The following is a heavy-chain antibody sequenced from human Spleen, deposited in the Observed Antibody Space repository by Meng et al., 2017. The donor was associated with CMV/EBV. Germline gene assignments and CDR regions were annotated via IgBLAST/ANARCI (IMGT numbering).Heavy chain of an antibody. D-gene: IGHD5-24*01. V-gene: IGHV5-51*01. J-gene: IGHJ4*02. CDR2: IYPDDSDT. CDR1: GYDFRNYW. CDR3: AKLNGQMAAHY. Sequence: GESLKISCQGSGYDFRNYWLGWVRQKPGKGLEWMGFIYPDDSDTRYSPSFQGQVTISADKSITTAYLQWSSLKASDTAMYYCAKLNGQMAAHYWGQGTLVTVSS.